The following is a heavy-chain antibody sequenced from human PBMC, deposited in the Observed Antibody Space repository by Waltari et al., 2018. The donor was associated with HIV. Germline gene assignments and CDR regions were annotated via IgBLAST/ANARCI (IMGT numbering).Heavy chain of an antibody. J-gene: IGHJ5*02. CDR1: GGSISSSSYY. CDR3: ARGAKVVADTGDWFDP. V-gene: IGHV4-39*01. Sequence: QLQLQESGPGLVKPSETLSLTCTVSGGSISSSSYYWGWIRQPPGKGLEWIGSISYSGSTYYNPSLKSRVTISVDTSKNQFSLKLSSVTAADTAVYYCARGAKVVADTGDWFDPWGQGTLVTVSS. D-gene: IGHD2-15*01. CDR2: ISYSGST.